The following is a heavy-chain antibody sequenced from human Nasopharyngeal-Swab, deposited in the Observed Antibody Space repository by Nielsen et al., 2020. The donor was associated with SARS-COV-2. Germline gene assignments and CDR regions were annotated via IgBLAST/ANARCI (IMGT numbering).Heavy chain of an antibody. CDR2: IKQDGSEK. J-gene: IGHJ6*03. V-gene: IGHV3-7*01. Sequence: GESLKISCAASGFTFSSYWMSWVRQAPGKGLEWVANIKQDGSEKYYVDSVKGRFTISRDNAKNSLYLQMNSLRAEDTAVYYCARERNDFWSGPAREPCYYYMDVWGKGTTVTVSS. D-gene: IGHD3-3*01. CDR3: ARERNDFWSGPAREPCYYYMDV. CDR1: GFTFSSYW.